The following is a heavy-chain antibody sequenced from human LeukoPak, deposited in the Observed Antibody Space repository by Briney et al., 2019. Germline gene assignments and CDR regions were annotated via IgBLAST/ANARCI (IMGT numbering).Heavy chain of an antibody. J-gene: IGHJ4*02. D-gene: IGHD3-10*01. Sequence: GGSLRLSCAASGFAFVSYGMHWVRQAPGKGLEWMAVISFDGSNKYYADSVKGRFTISRDNFKNTLYLQMNSLRAEDTAVYFCAKDPAGTLGSGNYYLFDWGQGTLVTVSS. CDR1: GFAFVSYG. CDR3: AKDPAGTLGSGNYYLFD. CDR2: ISFDGSNK. V-gene: IGHV3-30*18.